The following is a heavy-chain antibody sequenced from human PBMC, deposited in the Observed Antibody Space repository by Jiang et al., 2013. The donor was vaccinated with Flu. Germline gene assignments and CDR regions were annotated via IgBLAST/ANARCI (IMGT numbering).Heavy chain of an antibody. CDR3: ARALGGYYYVAGNWFDP. CDR2: IYYSGST. J-gene: IGHJ5*02. CDR1: GGSISSYY. Sequence: GPGLVKPSETLSLTCTVSGGSISSYYWSWIRQPPGKGLEWIGYIYYSGSTNYNPSLKSRVTISVDTSKNQFSLKLSSVTAADTAVYYCARALGGYYYVAGNWFDPWG. D-gene: IGHD3-22*01. V-gene: IGHV4-59*01.